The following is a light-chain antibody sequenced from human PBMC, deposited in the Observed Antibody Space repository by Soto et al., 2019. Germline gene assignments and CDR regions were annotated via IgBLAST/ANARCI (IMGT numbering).Light chain of an antibody. Sequence: DIQMTQSPSSLSASVGDRVIITCQASQDISNYLNWYQQKPGKAPKLLIYDATNLETGVPSRFSGIGSGTDFTFTISSLQPEDIATYYCQQYDNLLTFGGGTKVDIK. CDR3: QQYDNLLT. J-gene: IGKJ4*01. V-gene: IGKV1-33*01. CDR2: DAT. CDR1: QDISNY.